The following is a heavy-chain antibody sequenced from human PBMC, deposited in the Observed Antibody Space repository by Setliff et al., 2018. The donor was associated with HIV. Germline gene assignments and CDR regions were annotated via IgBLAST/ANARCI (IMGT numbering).Heavy chain of an antibody. CDR1: GYTFTNYD. CDR3: ARESRKCYDSWSSYYRGVDYYYYMDV. D-gene: IGHD3-3*01. CDR2: ISTYNGNA. V-gene: IGHV1-18*01. J-gene: IGHJ6*03. Sequence: GASVKVSCKASGYTFTNYDINWVRQAPGQGLEWMGWISTYNGNANYAQKFQGRVTMTTHTSTTTAHMELRSLRSDDTAVYYCARESRKCYDSWSSYYRGVDYYYYMDVWGKGTTVTVSS.